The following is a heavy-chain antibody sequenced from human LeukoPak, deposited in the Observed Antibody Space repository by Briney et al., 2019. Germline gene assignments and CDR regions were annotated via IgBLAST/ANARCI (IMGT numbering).Heavy chain of an antibody. D-gene: IGHD3-22*01. Sequence: GGSLRLSCAASGFTFSSYGMHWVRQAPGKGLEWVAFIRYDGSNKYYADSVKGRFTISRDNSKNTLYLQMNSLRAEDTAVYYCAKDTPDSSAYYLENWGQGTLVTVSS. J-gene: IGHJ4*02. CDR3: AKDTPDSSAYYLEN. V-gene: IGHV3-30*02. CDR2: IRYDGSNK. CDR1: GFTFSSYG.